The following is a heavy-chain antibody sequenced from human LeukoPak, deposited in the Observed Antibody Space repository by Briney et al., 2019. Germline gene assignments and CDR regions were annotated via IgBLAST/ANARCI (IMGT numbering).Heavy chain of an antibody. CDR1: GYTFTSYV. CDR2: ISAYNGNT. J-gene: IGHJ4*02. CDR3: ARDLTIFGVVIEGYYFDY. D-gene: IGHD3-3*01. Sequence: GASVKVSCKASGYTFTSYVISWVRQAPGQGLEWMGWISAYNGNTNYAQKLQGRVTMTTDTSTSTAYMELRSLRSDDTAVYYCARDLTIFGVVIEGYYFDYWGQGTLVTVSS. V-gene: IGHV1-18*01.